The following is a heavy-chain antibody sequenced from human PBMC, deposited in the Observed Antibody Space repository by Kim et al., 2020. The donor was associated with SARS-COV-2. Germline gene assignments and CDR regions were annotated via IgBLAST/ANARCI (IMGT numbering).Heavy chain of an antibody. D-gene: IGHD6-13*01. CDR3: AREGGVGHGYSEAGTAAAGVGFDL. CDR1: GFTFSSYG. J-gene: IGHJ2*01. V-gene: IGHV3-33*01. CDR2: IWYDGSNK. Sequence: GGSLRLSCAASGFTFSSYGMHWVRQAPGKGLEWVAVIWYDGSNKYYADSVKGRFTISRDNSKNTLYLQMNSLRAEDTAVYYCAREGGVGHGYSEAGTAAAGVGFDLWGRGTLVTVSS.